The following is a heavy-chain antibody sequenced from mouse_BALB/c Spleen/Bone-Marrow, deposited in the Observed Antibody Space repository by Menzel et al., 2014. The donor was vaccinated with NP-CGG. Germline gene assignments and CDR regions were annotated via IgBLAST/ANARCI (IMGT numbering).Heavy chain of an antibody. CDR3: SSYAMDY. CDR2: IDPANGNT. J-gene: IGHJ4*01. CDR1: GFNIKDTY. Sequence: EVQLQQSGAELVKPGASVKLSCTASGFNIKDTYMHLVKQRPEQGLEWIGRIDPANGNTKYDPKFQGKTTITADTSSNTAYQQLSSLTSEDTAVYYGSSYAMDYWGQGTSATVSS. V-gene: IGHV14-3*02.